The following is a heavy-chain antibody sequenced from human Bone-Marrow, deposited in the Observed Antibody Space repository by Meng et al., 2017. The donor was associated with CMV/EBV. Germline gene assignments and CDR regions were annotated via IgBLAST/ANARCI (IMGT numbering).Heavy chain of an antibody. J-gene: IGHJ6*02. D-gene: IGHD1-7*01. CDR3: ARAGDNWNYNYGMDV. CDR2: IYHSGST. Sequence: SQTLSLTCAASGFTFSSYSMNWVRQAPGKGLEWIGEIYHSGSTNYNPSLKSRVTISVDKSKNQFSLKLSSVTAADTAVYYCARAGDNWNYNYGMDVWGQGTTVTVSS. V-gene: IGHV4-4*02. CDR1: GFTFSSYSM.